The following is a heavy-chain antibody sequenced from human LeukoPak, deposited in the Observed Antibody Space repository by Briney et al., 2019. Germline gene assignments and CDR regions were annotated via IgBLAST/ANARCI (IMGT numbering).Heavy chain of an antibody. CDR2: ISSSSSYI. J-gene: IGHJ6*04. D-gene: IGHD5-18*01. CDR3: ARAVEPGGYSYWSGMDV. Sequence: PGGSLRLSCAASGFTFSSYSMNWVPQAPGKGLEWVSSISSSSSYIYYADSVKGRFTISRDNAKNSLYLQMNSLRAEDTAVYYCARAVEPGGYSYWSGMDVWGKGTTVTVSS. V-gene: IGHV3-21*01. CDR1: GFTFSSYS.